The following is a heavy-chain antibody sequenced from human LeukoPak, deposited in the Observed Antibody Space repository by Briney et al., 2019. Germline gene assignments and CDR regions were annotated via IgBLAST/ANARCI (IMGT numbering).Heavy chain of an antibody. CDR1: GYTFTSYY. J-gene: IGHJ4*02. V-gene: IGHV1-46*01. Sequence: ASVKVSCKASGYTFTSYYMHWVRQAPGQGLEWMGIINPSGGSTSYAQKFQGRVTMTRDMSTSTVYMELSSLRSEDTAVYYCARLRSALATTTWAPTDYWGQGTLVTVSS. CDR3: ARLRSALATTTWAPTDY. CDR2: INPSGGST. D-gene: IGHD5-24*01.